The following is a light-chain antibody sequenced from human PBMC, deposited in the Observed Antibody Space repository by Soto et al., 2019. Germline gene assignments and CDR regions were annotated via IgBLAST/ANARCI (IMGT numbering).Light chain of an antibody. Sequence: DIQITQSPSTLSASVGDRVTITCRASQSISSWLAWYQQKPGQAPKLLMYDASRLESGVPSSFSGSGSGTEFTLTISSLKPNDLATYYCQHYNIYPYTFGQGTRWISN. V-gene: IGKV1-5*01. CDR1: QSISSW. CDR2: DAS. CDR3: QHYNIYPYT. J-gene: IGKJ2*01.